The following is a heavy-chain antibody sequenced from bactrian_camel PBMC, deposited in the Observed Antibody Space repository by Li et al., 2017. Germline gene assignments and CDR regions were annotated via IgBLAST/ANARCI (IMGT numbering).Heavy chain of an antibody. Sequence: QVQLVESGGGSVQAGGSLRLSCAASGYTVSSYCMAWFRQVPGREREGVAAIDTYGSTTYADFVQDRFIISRDNAKNTLYLQMNSLKPEDTAVYYCAADRFPYMRTPESCLARVVTENGYLGQGTQVTVS. J-gene: IGHJ4*01. CDR1: GYTVSSYC. D-gene: IGHD5*01. CDR2: IDTYGST. CDR3: AADRFPYMRTPESCLARVVTENGY. V-gene: IGHV3S26*01.